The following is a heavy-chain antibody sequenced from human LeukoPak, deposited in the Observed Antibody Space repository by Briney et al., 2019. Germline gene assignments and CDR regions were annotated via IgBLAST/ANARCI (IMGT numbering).Heavy chain of an antibody. J-gene: IGHJ4*02. CDR1: GGSISSSSYY. D-gene: IGHD3-22*01. CDR2: IYYSGST. CDR3: ARDGPGDYDSSGYAFDY. Sequence: SETLSLTCTVSGGSISSSSYYWGWIRQPPGKGLEWIGSIYYSGSTYYNPSLKSRVTTSVDTSKNQFSLKLSSVTAADTAVYYCARDGPGDYDSSGYAFDYWGQGTLVTVSS. V-gene: IGHV4-39*07.